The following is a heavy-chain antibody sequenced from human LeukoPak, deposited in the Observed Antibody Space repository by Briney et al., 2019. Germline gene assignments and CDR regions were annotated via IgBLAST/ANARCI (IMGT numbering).Heavy chain of an antibody. D-gene: IGHD1-26*01. V-gene: IGHV5-51*01. CDR2: IYPGDSDT. J-gene: IGHJ6*02. CDR3: ASYSGSYPVVGGYYYYGMDV. CDR1: GYSFTSYW. Sequence: GESLKISCKGSGYSFTSYWIGWVRQMPGKGLEWMGIIYPGDSDTRYSPSFQGQVTISADKSISTAYLQWSSLKASDTAMYYCASYSGSYPVVGGYYYYGMDVWGQGTTVTVSS.